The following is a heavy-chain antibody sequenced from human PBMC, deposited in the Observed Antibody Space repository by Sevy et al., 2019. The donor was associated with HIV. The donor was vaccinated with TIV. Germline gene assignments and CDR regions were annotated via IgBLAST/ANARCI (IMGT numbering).Heavy chain of an antibody. J-gene: IGHJ4*02. CDR2: IQYDGSNK. CDR3: VKEGGGEGGDH. D-gene: IGHD2-21*01. V-gene: IGHV3-30*02. Sequence: GGSLRLSCAASGFSFSSYGMHWVRQAPGKGLEWMSYIQYDGSNKDYGDSVKGRFTMSRDNSKNTLYLQMNGLGVEDTAVFYWVKEGGGEGGDHWGQGTLVTVSS. CDR1: GFSFSSYG.